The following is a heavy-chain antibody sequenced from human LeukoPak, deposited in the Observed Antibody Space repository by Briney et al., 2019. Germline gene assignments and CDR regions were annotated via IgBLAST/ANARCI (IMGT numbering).Heavy chain of an antibody. CDR1: GGSISSYY. Sequence: SETLSLTCTVSGGSISSYYWSWIRQPPGKGLEWIGEINHSGSTNYNPSLKSRATISVDTSKNQSSLKLSSVAAADTAVYYCATCGSVGNWFDPWGEETLGTVSS. J-gene: IGHJ5*02. CDR2: INHSGST. CDR3: ATCGSVGNWFDP. V-gene: IGHV4-34*01. D-gene: IGHD1-26*01.